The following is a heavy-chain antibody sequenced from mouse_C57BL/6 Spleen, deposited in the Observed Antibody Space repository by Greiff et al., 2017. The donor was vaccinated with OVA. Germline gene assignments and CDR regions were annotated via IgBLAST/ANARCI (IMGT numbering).Heavy chain of an antibody. V-gene: IGHV1-20*01. CDR3: ARSSITTVVEGFDY. Sequence: EVQLQASGPELVKPGDSVKISCKASGYSFTGYFMNWVMQSHGKSLEWIGRINPYNGDTFYNQKFKGKATLTVDKSSSTAHMELRSLTSEDSAVYYCARSSITTVVEGFDYWGQGTTLTVSS. CDR1: GYSFTGYF. J-gene: IGHJ2*01. CDR2: INPYNGDT. D-gene: IGHD1-1*01.